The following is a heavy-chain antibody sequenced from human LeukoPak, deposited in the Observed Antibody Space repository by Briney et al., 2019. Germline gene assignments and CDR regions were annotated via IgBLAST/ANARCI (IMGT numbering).Heavy chain of an antibody. CDR2: ISAYNGNT. CDR1: GYTFTNYA. J-gene: IGHJ3*02. Sequence: ASVKVSCKASGYTFTNYAISWVRQAPGQGLEWMGWISAYNGNTNYAQKLQGRVTMTTDTSTSTAYMELRSLRSDDTAVYYCASSIPSTYDSSGYYSNDAFDIWGQGTMVTVSS. CDR3: ASSIPSTYDSSGYYSNDAFDI. V-gene: IGHV1-18*01. D-gene: IGHD3-22*01.